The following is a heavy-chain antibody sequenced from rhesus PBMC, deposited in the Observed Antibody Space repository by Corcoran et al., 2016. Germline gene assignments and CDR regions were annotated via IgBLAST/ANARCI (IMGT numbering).Heavy chain of an antibody. Sequence: QVQLQESGPGVVKPSETLSLTCAVSGGSIRDSYRWSWIRQPPGKGLEWIGYIYVSRTTTNDNPPLNSRVTMSKDTSKNQFSGNLNSGTAADTAVYYGARALYSYRIDYWGQGVLVTVSS. J-gene: IGHJ4*01. CDR3: ARALYSYRIDY. CDR1: GGSIRDSYR. D-gene: IGHD5-12*01. V-gene: IGHV4S10*01. CDR2: IYVSRTTT.